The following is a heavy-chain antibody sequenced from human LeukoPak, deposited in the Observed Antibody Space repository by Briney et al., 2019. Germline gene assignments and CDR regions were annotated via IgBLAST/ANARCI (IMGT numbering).Heavy chain of an antibody. CDR1: GASFIINN. V-gene: IGHV4-59*01. CDR3: CAEYEYGDHDY. J-gene: IGHJ4*02. D-gene: IGHD4/OR15-4a*01. Sequence: SETLSLTCAVSGASFIINNWSWIRNPPGKELKWIGHIYHSGTTKYNPSLKSRVTISVDTPKSQFSLKLKSVTAADTAVYYCCAEYEYGDHDYWGQGTLVSVSS. CDR2: IYHSGTT.